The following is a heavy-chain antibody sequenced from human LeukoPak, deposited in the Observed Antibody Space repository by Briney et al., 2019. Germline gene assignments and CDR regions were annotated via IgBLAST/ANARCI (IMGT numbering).Heavy chain of an antibody. CDR3: AREKWLRLPSFDY. J-gene: IGHJ4*02. CDR1: GYTFTGYY. Sequence: ASAKVSCKASGYTFTGYYMHWVRQAPGQGLEWMGWINPNSGGTNYAQKFQGRVTMTRDTSISTAYMELSRLRSDDTAVYYCAREKWLRLPSFDYWGQGTLVTVSS. D-gene: IGHD5-12*01. V-gene: IGHV1-2*02. CDR2: INPNSGGT.